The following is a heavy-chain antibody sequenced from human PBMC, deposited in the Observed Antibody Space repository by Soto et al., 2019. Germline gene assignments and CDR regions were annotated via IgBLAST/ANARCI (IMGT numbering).Heavy chain of an antibody. CDR1: GFSFSEYS. J-gene: IGHJ4*02. CDR2: ISGSGEST. Sequence: EVQLLESGGDLVQPGGSLRLSCAASGFSFSEYSMSWVRQAPGKGLEWVSGISGSGESTYYVASVKGRFTISRDNSENTLFVQMRSLTVEDTAVYYCARSLENTGDEYSFHYWAQGTLVTVSS. V-gene: IGHV3-23*01. CDR3: ARSLENTGDEYSFHY. D-gene: IGHD7-27*01.